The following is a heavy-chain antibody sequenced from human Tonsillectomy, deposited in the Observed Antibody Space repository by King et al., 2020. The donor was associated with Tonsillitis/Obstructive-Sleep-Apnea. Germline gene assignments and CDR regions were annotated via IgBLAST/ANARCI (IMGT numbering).Heavy chain of an antibody. CDR3: TKDLDAGGGGDEADGFDN. J-gene: IGHJ3*02. CDR2: ITGDGGDT. Sequence: VQLVESGGVVVQPGGSLRLSCAASGFTFDDYTMHWVRLAPGKGLEWVSLITGDGGDTCYVDSVKGRFTISRDNSGNSLYLQMNSLRTEDTALYYCTKDLDAGGGGDEADGFDNWGQGTMVSVSS. CDR1: GFTFDDYT. D-gene: IGHD5-12*01. V-gene: IGHV3-43*01.